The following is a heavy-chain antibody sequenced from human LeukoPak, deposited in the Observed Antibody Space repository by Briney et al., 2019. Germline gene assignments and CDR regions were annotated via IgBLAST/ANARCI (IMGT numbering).Heavy chain of an antibody. V-gene: IGHV4-59*13. J-gene: IGHJ4*02. CDR2: IYYSGST. Sequence: PSETLSLTCAVYGGSFSGYYWSWIRQPPGKGLEWIGYIYYSGSTNYNPSLKSRVTISLDTSKNQFSLKLTSVTAADATVYFCARWAAGSGTSGFDYWGQGTLVTVSS. D-gene: IGHD3-10*01. CDR1: GGSFSGYY. CDR3: ARWAAGSGTSGFDY.